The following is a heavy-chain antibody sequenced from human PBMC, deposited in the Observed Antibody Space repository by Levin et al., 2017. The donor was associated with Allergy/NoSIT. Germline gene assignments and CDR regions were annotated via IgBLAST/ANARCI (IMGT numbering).Heavy chain of an antibody. CDR3: ARGAADGTYHYYYYMDV. CDR2: IWYDGSNK. D-gene: IGHD6-13*01. CDR1: GFTFSSFG. V-gene: IGHV3-33*01. Sequence: PGGSLRLSCAASGFTFSSFGIHWVRQAPGKGLEWVALIWYDGSNKYYADSVKGRFTISRDNPKNKLYLQVNSLRAEDTAVDYCARGAADGTYHYYYYMDVWGKGTTVTVSS. J-gene: IGHJ6*03.